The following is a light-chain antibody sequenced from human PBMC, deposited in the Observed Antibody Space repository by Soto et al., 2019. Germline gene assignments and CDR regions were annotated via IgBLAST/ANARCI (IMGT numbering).Light chain of an antibody. V-gene: IGLV2-23*01. CDR3: CSYAGGSTYV. J-gene: IGLJ1*01. CDR2: EDS. CDR1: SSDVGSYNL. Sequence: QSALTQPASVSGSPGQSITISCTGTSSDVGSYNLVSWYQQHPGQAPKVMIYEDSKRPSATSDRFSGSKSGNTASLTISGLQAEDEADYYCCSYAGGSTYVFGTGTKLTVL.